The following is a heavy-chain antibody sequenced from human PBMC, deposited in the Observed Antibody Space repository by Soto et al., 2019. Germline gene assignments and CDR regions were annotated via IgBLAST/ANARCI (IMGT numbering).Heavy chain of an antibody. Sequence: EVQLVESGGGLVKPGGSLRLSCAASGFTFSSYSMNWVRQAPGKGLEWVSSISSSSSYIYYADSVKGRFTISRDNAKNSLYLQMNSLRAEDTAVYYCARDHRAGSGSYHYYYYYYGMDVWGQGTTVTVSS. CDR1: GFTFSSYS. D-gene: IGHD3-10*01. J-gene: IGHJ6*02. V-gene: IGHV3-21*01. CDR3: ARDHRAGSGSYHYYYYYYGMDV. CDR2: ISSSSSYI.